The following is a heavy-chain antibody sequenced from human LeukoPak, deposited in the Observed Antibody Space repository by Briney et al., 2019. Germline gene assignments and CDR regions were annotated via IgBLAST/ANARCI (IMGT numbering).Heavy chain of an antibody. CDR1: GYTFTGYY. J-gene: IGHJ4*02. CDR2: INPNSGGT. D-gene: IGHD3-3*01. Sequence: GASVKVSCKASGYTFTGYYMHWVRQAPGQGLEWMGWINPNSGGTNYAQKFQGRVTMTRDTSISTAYMELSRLRSDDTAVYYCARNLPYDFWSGNHLIFFDYWGQGTLVTVSS. V-gene: IGHV1-2*02. CDR3: ARNLPYDFWSGNHLIFFDY.